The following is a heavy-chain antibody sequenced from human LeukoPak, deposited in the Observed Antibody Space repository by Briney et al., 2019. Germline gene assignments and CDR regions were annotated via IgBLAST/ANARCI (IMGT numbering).Heavy chain of an antibody. V-gene: IGHV4-34*01. D-gene: IGHD2-8*02. CDR1: GGSFSGYY. CDR3: ARGLYWAYFDY. CDR2: INHSGST. J-gene: IGHJ4*02. Sequence: PSETLSLTCAVYGGSFSGYYWSWIRQPPGKGLEWIGEINHSGSTNYNPSLKSRVTISVDTSKNQFSLKLSSVTAADTAAYYCARGLYWAYFDYWGQGTLVTVSS.